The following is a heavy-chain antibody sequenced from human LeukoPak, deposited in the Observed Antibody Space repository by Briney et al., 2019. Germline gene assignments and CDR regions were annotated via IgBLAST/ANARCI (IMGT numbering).Heavy chain of an antibody. Sequence: ASVKVSRKASGYTFTSYDINWVRQATGQGLEWMGWMNPNSGNTGYAQKFQGRVTMTRSTSISTAHMELSSLRSEDTAVYYCAKALWFGENWFDPWGQGTLVTVSS. V-gene: IGHV1-8*01. CDR2: MNPNSGNT. CDR3: AKALWFGENWFDP. CDR1: GYTFTSYD. J-gene: IGHJ5*02. D-gene: IGHD3-10*01.